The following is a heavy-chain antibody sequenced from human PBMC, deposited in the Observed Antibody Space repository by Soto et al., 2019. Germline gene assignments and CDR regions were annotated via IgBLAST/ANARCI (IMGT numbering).Heavy chain of an antibody. Sequence: GGSLRLSCAASGFTFSSYGMHWVRQAPGKGLEWVAVISYDGSNKYYADSVKGRFTISRDNSKNTLYLQMNSLRAEDTAVYYCAKGITMIVVVIIDYYGMDVWGQGTPVTVSS. J-gene: IGHJ6*02. CDR2: ISYDGSNK. CDR1: GFTFSSYG. V-gene: IGHV3-30*18. CDR3: AKGITMIVVVIIDYYGMDV. D-gene: IGHD3-22*01.